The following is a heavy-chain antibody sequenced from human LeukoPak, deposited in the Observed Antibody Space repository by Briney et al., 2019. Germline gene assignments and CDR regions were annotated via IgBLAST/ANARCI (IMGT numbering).Heavy chain of an antibody. CDR2: IYYSGST. Sequence: SQTLSLTCTVSGGSISSGGYYWRWIRQHPGKGLEWIGYIYYSGSTYYNPSLKSRVTISVDTSKNQFSLKLSSVTAADTAVYYCARDGHHYGVDYWGQGTLVTVSS. CDR1: GGSISSGGYY. V-gene: IGHV4-31*03. CDR3: ARDGHHYGVDY. J-gene: IGHJ4*02. D-gene: IGHD4/OR15-4a*01.